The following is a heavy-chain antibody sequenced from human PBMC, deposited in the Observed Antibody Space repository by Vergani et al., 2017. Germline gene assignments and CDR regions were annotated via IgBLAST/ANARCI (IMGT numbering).Heavy chain of an antibody. CDR2: IYYSGST. Sequence: QLQLQESGPGLVKPSATLSLTCSVSGASIRSSNYYWGWIGQPPGKGLESIASIYYSGSTYYNPSLKRRVTISVDTSKNQFSLKLSSVTAADTAVYFCARHSTVEWLVKLGWIDPWGQGILVTVS. J-gene: IGHJ5*02. V-gene: IGHV4-39*01. CDR3: ARHSTVEWLVKLGWIDP. CDR1: GASIRSSNYY. D-gene: IGHD6-19*01.